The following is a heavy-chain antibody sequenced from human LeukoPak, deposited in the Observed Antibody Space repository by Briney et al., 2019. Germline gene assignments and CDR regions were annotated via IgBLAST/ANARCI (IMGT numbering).Heavy chain of an antibody. V-gene: IGHV4-39*07. J-gene: IGHJ5*02. Sequence: SETLSLTCTVSGGSISSSSYYWGWIRQPPGKGLEWIGTLYYSGSTYYNPSLGSRVTISVDTSKNQFSLKLSSVTAADTAVYYCARGPIDYYSSRSDYRFDPWGQGTLVTVSS. CDR1: GGSISSSSYY. D-gene: IGHD6-13*01. CDR3: ARGPIDYYSSRSDYRFDP. CDR2: LYYSGST.